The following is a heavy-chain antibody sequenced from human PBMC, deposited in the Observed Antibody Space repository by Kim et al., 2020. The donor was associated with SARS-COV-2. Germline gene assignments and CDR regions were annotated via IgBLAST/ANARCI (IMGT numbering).Heavy chain of an antibody. J-gene: IGHJ4*02. CDR3: LGGFYFDY. CDR1: GHFFTRDS. Sequence: VSCKTSGHFFTRDSIHWVRQAPGQGLEWMGGIDCGNGNTIYSQKFQGRVTFTTDTSASTAYMELSFLRSEDSDVYYRLGGFYFDYWGQGTLAT. V-gene: IGHV1-3*01. CDR2: IDCGNGNT. D-gene: IGHD3-16*01.